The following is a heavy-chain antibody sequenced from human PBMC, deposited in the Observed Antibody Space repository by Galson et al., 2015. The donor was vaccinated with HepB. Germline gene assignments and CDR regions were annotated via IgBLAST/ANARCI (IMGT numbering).Heavy chain of an antibody. D-gene: IGHD3-9*01. V-gene: IGHV3-33*08. CDR3: ARAVLGRYFDWFDFDY. CDR2: IWYDGSNK. J-gene: IGHJ4*02. Sequence: SLRLSCAASGFTFSSYGMHWVRQAPGKGLEWVAVIWYDGSNKYYADSVKGRFTISRDNSKNTLYLQMNSLRAEDTAVYYCARAVLGRYFDWFDFDYWGQGTLVTVSS. CDR1: GFTFSSYG.